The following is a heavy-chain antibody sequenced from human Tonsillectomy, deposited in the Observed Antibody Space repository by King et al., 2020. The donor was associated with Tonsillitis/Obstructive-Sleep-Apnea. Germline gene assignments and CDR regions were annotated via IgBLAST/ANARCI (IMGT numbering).Heavy chain of an antibody. Sequence: QLVQSGAEVKKPGESLKISCKGSGYRFNNYWIGWVRQMPGRGLEWMGIIYPGDSDIRYSPSFQGQVTISADKSISTAYLQWSSLKASDTAMYYCARHDYGDKNWFDPWGQGTLVTVSS. CDR2: IYPGDSDI. CDR3: ARHDYGDKNWFDP. CDR1: GYRFNNYW. V-gene: IGHV5-51*01. J-gene: IGHJ5*02. D-gene: IGHD4-17*01.